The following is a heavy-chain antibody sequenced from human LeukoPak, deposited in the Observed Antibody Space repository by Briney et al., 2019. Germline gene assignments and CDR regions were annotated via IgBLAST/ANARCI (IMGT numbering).Heavy chain of an antibody. Sequence: PSETLSLTCVVYGGSFSDYYWTWIRQPPGKGLEWLGEINHSGSTNYYPSLKSRVIMSVDTSKNQFSLKLSSVTAADTAVYYCARLDESSDPNAFDIWGQGTMVTVSS. CDR2: INHSGST. J-gene: IGHJ3*02. CDR1: GGSFSDYY. CDR3: ARLDESSDPNAFDI. V-gene: IGHV4-34*01. D-gene: IGHD3-22*01.